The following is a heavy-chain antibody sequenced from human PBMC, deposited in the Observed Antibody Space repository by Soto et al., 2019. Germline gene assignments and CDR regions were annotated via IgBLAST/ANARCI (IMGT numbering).Heavy chain of an antibody. V-gene: IGHV3-33*01. J-gene: IGHJ4*02. CDR3: ARDTVEMATMADY. CDR2: IWYDGSNK. D-gene: IGHD5-12*01. Sequence: GGSLRLSCAASGFTFSSYGMHWVRQAPGKGLEWVAVIWYDGSNKYYADSVKGRFTISRDNSKNTLYLQMNSLRAEDTAVYYCARDTVEMATMADYWGQGTLVTVSS. CDR1: GFTFSSYG.